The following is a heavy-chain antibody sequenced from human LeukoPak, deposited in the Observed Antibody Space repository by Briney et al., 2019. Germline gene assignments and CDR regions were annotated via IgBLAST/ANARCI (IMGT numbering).Heavy chain of an antibody. CDR2: ISFDGSDL. Sequence: PGRSLTLSCAASGFTFRQYGMHWVRQAPGKGLEWVAVISFDGSDLGFADSVKGRFTISRDNSKNTLSLHMKRLRPADTAVYYCARGIEVGPAVPPTSGGFDIWGQGTIVTVSS. CDR1: GFTFRQYG. J-gene: IGHJ3*02. CDR3: ARGIEVGPAVPPTSGGFDI. D-gene: IGHD2-2*01. V-gene: IGHV3-30*03.